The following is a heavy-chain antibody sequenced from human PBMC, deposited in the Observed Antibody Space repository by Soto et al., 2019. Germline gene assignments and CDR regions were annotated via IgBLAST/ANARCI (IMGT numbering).Heavy chain of an antibody. CDR2: INPNSGGT. CDR1: GYTFTGYY. Sequence: SVKVSCKASGYTFTGYYMHWVRQAPGQGLEWMGWINPNSGGTNYAQKFQGWVTMTRDTSISTAYMELSRLRSDDTAVYYCARGDTTSGYYYYYVMDVWGQRTTVTVSS. CDR3: ARGDTTSGYYYYYVMDV. D-gene: IGHD3-10*01. V-gene: IGHV1-2*04. J-gene: IGHJ6*02.